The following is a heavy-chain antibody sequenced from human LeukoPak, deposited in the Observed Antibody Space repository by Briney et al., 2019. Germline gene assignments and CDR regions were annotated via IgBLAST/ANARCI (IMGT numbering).Heavy chain of an antibody. CDR2: INHSGST. CDR3: ARGPAPFYDSSGYYYSPEYFQH. D-gene: IGHD3-22*01. Sequence: TPSETLSLTCTVSGGSISSYYWSWIRQPPGKGLEWIGEINHSGSTNYNPSLKSRVTISVDTSKNQFSLKLSSVTAADTAVYYCARGPAPFYDSSGYYYSPEYFQHWGQGTLVTVSS. CDR1: GGSISSYY. J-gene: IGHJ1*01. V-gene: IGHV4-34*01.